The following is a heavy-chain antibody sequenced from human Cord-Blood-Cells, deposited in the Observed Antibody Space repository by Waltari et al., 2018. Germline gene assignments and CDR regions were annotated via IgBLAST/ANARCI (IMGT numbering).Heavy chain of an antibody. CDR3: ANLEGYSGYDFDY. CDR1: GFTFSSYS. V-gene: IGHV3-23*01. D-gene: IGHD5-12*01. Sequence: EVQLFESGGGLVQPGGSLRLSCAASGFTFSSYSMSWVRQAPGKGLEWVSAISGSGGSTYYADSVKGRFTIARDNSKNTLYLQMNSLRAEDTAVYYCANLEGYSGYDFDYWGQGTLVTVSS. J-gene: IGHJ4*02. CDR2: ISGSGGST.